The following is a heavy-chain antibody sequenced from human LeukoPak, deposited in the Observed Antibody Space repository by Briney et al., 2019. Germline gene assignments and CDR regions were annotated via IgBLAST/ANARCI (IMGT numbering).Heavy chain of an antibody. Sequence: GGSLRLSCAVSGITFSATGLHWVRQAPGKGLEWVAMISPDGSTTFYTDSMKGRLTISRDNSNNTLYLQMNSLRLEDTALYYCATEGEEWTNFDYWGQRTAVTVSS. J-gene: IGHJ4*02. V-gene: IGHV3-30*04. CDR3: ATEGEEWTNFDY. CDR1: GITFSATG. CDR2: ISPDGSTT. D-gene: IGHD3-3*01.